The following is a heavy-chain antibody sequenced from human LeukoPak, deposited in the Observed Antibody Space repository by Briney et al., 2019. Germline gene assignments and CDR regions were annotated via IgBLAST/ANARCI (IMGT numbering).Heavy chain of an antibody. Sequence: GESLKISCKGSGYSFSNYWIDWVRQMPGKGLEWMGIIYPGDSDTRYSPSFQGQVTISADKSISTAYLQWSSLKASDTAIYYCATSNQRVGSSWLPFDYWGQGTLVTVSS. CDR3: ATSNQRVGSSWLPFDY. CDR1: GYSFSNYW. D-gene: IGHD6-13*01. J-gene: IGHJ4*02. CDR2: IYPGDSDT. V-gene: IGHV5-51*01.